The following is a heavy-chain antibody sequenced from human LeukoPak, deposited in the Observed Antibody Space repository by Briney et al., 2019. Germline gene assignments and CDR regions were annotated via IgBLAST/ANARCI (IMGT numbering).Heavy chain of an antibody. J-gene: IGHJ4*02. CDR1: GYTFTSYD. V-gene: IGHV1-8*01. CDR2: MNPNSGNT. CDR3: ARGQLGYCSGGSCYYN. D-gene: IGHD2-15*01. Sequence: ASVKLSCKASGYTFTSYDINWVRQATGQGLEWMGWMNPNSGNTGYAQKFQGRVTMTRNTSISTAYMELSSLRSEDTAVYYCARGQLGYCSGGSCYYNWGQGTLVTVSS.